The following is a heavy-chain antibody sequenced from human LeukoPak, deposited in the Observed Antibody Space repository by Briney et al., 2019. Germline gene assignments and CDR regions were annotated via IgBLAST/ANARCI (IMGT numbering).Heavy chain of an antibody. J-gene: IGHJ4*02. CDR1: GYTFTSYG. Sequence: GASVTVSCKASGYTFTSYGISWVRQAPGQGLEWMGWISAYNGNTNYAQKLQGRVTMTTDTSTSTAYMELRSLRSDDTAVYYCARDLVGQKGGSYYYWGQGTLVTVSS. V-gene: IGHV1-18*01. CDR3: ARDLVGQKGGSYYY. CDR2: ISAYNGNT. D-gene: IGHD1-26*01.